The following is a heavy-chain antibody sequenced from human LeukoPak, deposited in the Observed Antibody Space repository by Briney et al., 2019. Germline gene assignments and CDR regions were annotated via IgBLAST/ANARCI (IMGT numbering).Heavy chain of an antibody. V-gene: IGHV3-23*01. CDR2: ISGSGGST. D-gene: IGHD3-10*01. J-gene: IGHJ4*02. Sequence: QSGGSLRLSCAASGFTFSSYAMSWVRQAPGKGLEWVSGISGSGGSTYYADSVKGRFTISGDNSKNTLYLQMNSLRAEDTAVYYCAKSRGSGLFDYWGQGTLVTVSS. CDR1: GFTFSSYA. CDR3: AKSRGSGLFDY.